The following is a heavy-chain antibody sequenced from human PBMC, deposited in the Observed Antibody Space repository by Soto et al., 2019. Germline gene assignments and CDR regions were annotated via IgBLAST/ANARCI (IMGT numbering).Heavy chain of an antibody. CDR2: MDPNSGST. V-gene: IGHV1-8*01. Sequence: ASVKVSCKASGYTFTTYGINWVRQAPGQGLEWLGWMDPNSGSTGYAQNFQGIITMTRNISRNTAHMELSSLQSEDTAVYYCARERKFNFWRKGLDVWGQGTTVTVSS. J-gene: IGHJ6*02. CDR1: GYTFTTYG. CDR3: ARERKFNFWRKGLDV. D-gene: IGHD3-3*01.